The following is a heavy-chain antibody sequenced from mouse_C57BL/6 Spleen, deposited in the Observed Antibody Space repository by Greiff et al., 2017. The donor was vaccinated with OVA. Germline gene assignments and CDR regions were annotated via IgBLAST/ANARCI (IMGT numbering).Heavy chain of an antibody. CDR1: GYSITSGYY. D-gene: IGHD2-3*01. V-gene: IGHV3-6*01. Sequence: EVKLQESGPGLVKPSQSLSLICSVTGYSITSGYYWNWIRQFPGNKLEWMGYISYDGSNNYNPSLKNRISITRDTSKNQFFLKLNSVTTEDTATYYCARDLDGYYGYWGQGTTLTVSS. CDR2: ISYDGSN. CDR3: ARDLDGYYGY. J-gene: IGHJ2*01.